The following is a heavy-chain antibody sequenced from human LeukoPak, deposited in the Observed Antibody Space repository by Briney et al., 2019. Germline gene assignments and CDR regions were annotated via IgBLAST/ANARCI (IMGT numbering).Heavy chain of an antibody. J-gene: IGHJ4*02. Sequence: TGGSLRLSCAASGFTFSGSAMHWVRQASGKGLEWVSGISAGGDSTYYADSVKGRFTISRDNSKNTLYLQMNSLRAEDTAVYYCAKDLEYSYGYFDYWGQGTLVTVSS. V-gene: IGHV3-23*01. CDR1: GFTFSGSA. D-gene: IGHD5-18*01. CDR3: AKDLEYSYGYFDY. CDR2: ISAGGDST.